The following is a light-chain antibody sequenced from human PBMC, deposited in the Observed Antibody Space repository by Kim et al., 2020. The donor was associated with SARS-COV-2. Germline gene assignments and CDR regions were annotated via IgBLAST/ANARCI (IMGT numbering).Light chain of an antibody. J-gene: IGLJ2*01. V-gene: IGLV2-11*01. CDR2: DVS. Sequence: GQSVTISCTGTSSDVGGYNYVSWYQQHPGKAPKLRIYDVSKRPAGVPDRFSGSKSGNTASLTISGLQAEDEADYYCCSYAGSYTFVFGGGTKLTVL. CDR1: SSDVGGYNY. CDR3: CSYAGSYTFV.